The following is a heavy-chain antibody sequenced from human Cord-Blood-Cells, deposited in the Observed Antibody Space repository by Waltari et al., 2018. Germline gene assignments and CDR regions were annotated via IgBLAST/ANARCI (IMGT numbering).Heavy chain of an antibody. V-gene: IGHV1-69*06. D-gene: IGHD4-17*01. J-gene: IGHJ6*02. CDR2: IIPIFGTA. CDR1: GGTFSSYA. CDR3: ARDLTVASYYYYYGMDV. Sequence: QVQLVQSGAEVTKPGSSVKVSCQASGGTFSSYAISWVRQAPGQGLEWMGGIIPIFGTANYAQKFQGRVTITADKSTSTAYMELSSLRSEDTAVYYCARDLTVASYYYYYGMDVWGQGTTVTVSS.